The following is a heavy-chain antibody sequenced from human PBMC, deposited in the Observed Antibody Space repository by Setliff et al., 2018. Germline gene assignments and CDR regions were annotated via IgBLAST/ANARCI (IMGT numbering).Heavy chain of an antibody. CDR2: IYYSGST. CDR3: ARAAVNYDFWSGYYGAITNHFDY. CDR1: GSSISSSSYY. D-gene: IGHD3-3*01. J-gene: IGHJ4*02. Sequence: SETLSLTCTVSGSSISSSSYYWGWIRQPPGKGLEWIGSIYYSGSTYYNPSLKSRVTISVDTSKNQFSLKLSSVTAADTAVYYCARAAVNYDFWSGYYGAITNHFDYWGQGTLVTVSS. V-gene: IGHV4-39*07.